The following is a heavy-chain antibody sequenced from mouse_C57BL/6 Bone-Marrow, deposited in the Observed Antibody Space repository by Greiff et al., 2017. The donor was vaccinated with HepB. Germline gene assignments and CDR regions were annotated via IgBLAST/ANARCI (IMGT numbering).Heavy chain of an antibody. V-gene: IGHV1-26*01. Sequence: VQLQQSGPELVKPGASVKISCKASGYTFTDYYMNWVKQSHGKSLEWIGDINPNNGGTSYNQKFKGKATLAVDKSSSTAYMELRSLTSGDSAVYYCARDYGSPYWYFDVWGTGTTVTVSS. J-gene: IGHJ1*03. CDR1: GYTFTDYY. CDR3: ARDYGSPYWYFDV. CDR2: INPNNGGT. D-gene: IGHD1-1*01.